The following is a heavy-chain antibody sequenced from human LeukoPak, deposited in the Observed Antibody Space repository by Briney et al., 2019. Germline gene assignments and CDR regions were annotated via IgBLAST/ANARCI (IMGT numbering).Heavy chain of an antibody. V-gene: IGHV4-31*03. Sequence: PSQTLSLTCTVSCGSISSGGYYWSWIRQHPGKGLEWIGYIYYSGSTYYNPSLKSRVTISVDTSKNQFSLKLSSVTAADTAVYYCAREKLWGNSALDYWGQGTLVTVSS. J-gene: IGHJ4*02. D-gene: IGHD4-23*01. CDR3: AREKLWGNSALDY. CDR1: CGSISSGGYY. CDR2: IYYSGST.